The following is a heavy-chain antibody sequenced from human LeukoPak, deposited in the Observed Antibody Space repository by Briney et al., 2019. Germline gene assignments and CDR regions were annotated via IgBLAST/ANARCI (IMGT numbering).Heavy chain of an antibody. J-gene: IGHJ4*02. CDR3: AREGSMSSDY. D-gene: IGHD3-10*01. CDR2: ISSSSSTI. CDR1: GFTFSSYS. V-gene: IGHV3-48*01. Sequence: PGGSLRLSCAASGFTFSSYSMNWVRQAPGKGLEWVSYISSSSSTIYYADSVKGRFTISRDNAKNSLYLQMNSLRAEDTAVYYCAREGSMSSDYWGQGTLVTVSS.